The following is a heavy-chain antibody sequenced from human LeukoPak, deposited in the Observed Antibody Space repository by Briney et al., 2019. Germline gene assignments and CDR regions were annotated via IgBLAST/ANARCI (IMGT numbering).Heavy chain of an antibody. V-gene: IGHV3-33*01. CDR3: ARSRDGYHHGHT. Sequence: GGSLRLSCAASGFTFSSYGMHWVRQAPGKGLEWVAVIWYDGTNKKYADSVKGRFTISRDNSKNTLYLQMSSLRAEDTAMYYCARSRDGYHHGHTWGQGTQVTVSS. CDR1: GFTFSSYG. J-gene: IGHJ5*02. D-gene: IGHD5-24*01. CDR2: IWYDGTNK.